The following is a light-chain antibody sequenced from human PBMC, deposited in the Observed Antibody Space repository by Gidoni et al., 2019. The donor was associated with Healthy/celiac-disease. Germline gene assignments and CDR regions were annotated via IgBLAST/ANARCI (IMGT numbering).Light chain of an antibody. CDR1: SSAVGGYNY. Sequence: QSALPQPASVSGSPGQSITISCTGTSSAVGGYNYVSWYQQHPGKAPKLMIYAVSNRPSGVSNRFSGSKSGNTASLTISGLQAEDEADYYCSSFAVFGGGTKLTVL. V-gene: IGLV2-14*01. CDR2: AVS. J-gene: IGLJ2*01. CDR3: SSFAV.